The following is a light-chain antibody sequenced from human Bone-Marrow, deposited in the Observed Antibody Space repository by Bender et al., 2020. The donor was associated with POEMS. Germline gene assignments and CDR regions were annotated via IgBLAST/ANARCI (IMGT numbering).Light chain of an antibody. CDR1: SSAVGGYNL. Sequence: QSALTQPASVSESPGQSITISCTGTSSAVGGYNLVSWYQQHPGKAPKLIIYEGTERPSGVSDRFSGSKSGNTASLTISGLQAEDEADYYCCSYAGTSSRVVFGGGTKLTVL. CDR3: CSYAGTSSRVV. J-gene: IGLJ2*01. CDR2: EGT. V-gene: IGLV2-23*01.